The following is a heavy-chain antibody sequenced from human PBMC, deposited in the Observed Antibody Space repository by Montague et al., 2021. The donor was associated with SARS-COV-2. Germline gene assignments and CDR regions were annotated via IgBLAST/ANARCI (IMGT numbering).Heavy chain of an antibody. CDR3: ARETMTADAFDI. CDR2: FYSVGST. V-gene: IGHV4-59*02. Sequence: SETLSLTCTVSGASVGSSDWGWIRQSPGKGLEWIGYFYSVGSTDYNPSRKSRATISRDTSKNQFSLKVRSVTAAATAVYYCARETMTADAFDIWGQGTMVTVSS. CDR1: GASVGSSD. D-gene: IGHD1-14*01. J-gene: IGHJ3*02.